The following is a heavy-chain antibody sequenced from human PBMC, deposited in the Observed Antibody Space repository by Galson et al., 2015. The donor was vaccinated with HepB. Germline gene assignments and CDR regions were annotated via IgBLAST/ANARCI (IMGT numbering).Heavy chain of an antibody. V-gene: IGHV3-30*18. D-gene: IGHD4-17*01. Sequence: SLRLSCAASGFTFSSYGMHWVRQAPGKGLEWVAVISYDGSNKYYADSVKGRFTISRDNSKNTLYLQMNSLRAEDTAVYYCAKRYGDYATYYYYGMDVWGQGTTVTVSS. CDR1: GFTFSSYG. CDR2: ISYDGSNK. CDR3: AKRYGDYATYYYYGMDV. J-gene: IGHJ6*02.